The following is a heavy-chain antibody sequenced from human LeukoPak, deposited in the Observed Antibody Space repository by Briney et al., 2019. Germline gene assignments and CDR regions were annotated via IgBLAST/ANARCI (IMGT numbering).Heavy chain of an antibody. CDR2: IYYSGST. CDR3: AYSSGWYYFDY. J-gene: IGHJ4*02. Sequence: PSETLSLTCAVSGASISGSGYYWGWIRQPPGKGLEWIGNIYYSGSTYYNPSLKSRVTMSVDTSKNQFSLKLSSVTAADTAVYYCAYSSGWYYFDYWGQGTLVTVSS. V-gene: IGHV4-39*07. D-gene: IGHD6-19*01. CDR1: GASISGSGYY.